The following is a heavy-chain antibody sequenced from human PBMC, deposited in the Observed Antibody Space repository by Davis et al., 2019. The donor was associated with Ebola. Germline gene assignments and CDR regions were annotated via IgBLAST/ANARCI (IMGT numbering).Heavy chain of an antibody. CDR3: ASSNQLLWYYYGMDV. Sequence: SQTLSLTCAVYGGSFSGYYWRWNRQPPGEGLEWMWYIYYSGSTYYYPSLKSRVTISVDTSKNQSSLKLSSVTAADTAVYYCASSNQLLWYYYGMDVWGQGTTVTVSS. D-gene: IGHD2-2*01. CDR2: IYYSGST. J-gene: IGHJ6*02. CDR1: GGSFSGYY. V-gene: IGHV4-34*09.